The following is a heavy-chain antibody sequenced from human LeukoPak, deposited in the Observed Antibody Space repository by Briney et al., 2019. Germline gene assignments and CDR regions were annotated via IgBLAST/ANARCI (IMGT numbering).Heavy chain of an antibody. D-gene: IGHD6-13*01. V-gene: IGHV4-59*01. CDR1: GGSISSYN. Sequence: PSETLSLTCTVSGGSISSYNWSSIRQPPGKGLEWSGYIYYSGSTNYNPSLKSRVTLSVDTSKNKFSLKLSSVTAADTAVYYCARKGSYRAAAGWFDPWGQGTLVTVSS. CDR3: ARKGSYRAAAGWFDP. J-gene: IGHJ5*02. CDR2: IYYSGST.